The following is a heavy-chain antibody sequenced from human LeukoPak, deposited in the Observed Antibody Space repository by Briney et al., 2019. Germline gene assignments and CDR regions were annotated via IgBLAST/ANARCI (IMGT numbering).Heavy chain of an antibody. Sequence: GGSLRLSCAASGFTFSDYYMNWIRQSPERGLEWVSYISSSSGTIYYADSVKDRFISSRDNAKNSLYLQMNSLRAEDTAVYYCARGAIVVVPARYYFDYWGQGTLVTVSS. J-gene: IGHJ4*02. D-gene: IGHD2-2*01. V-gene: IGHV3-11*01. CDR3: ARGAIVVVPARYYFDY. CDR1: GFTFSDYY. CDR2: ISSSSGTI.